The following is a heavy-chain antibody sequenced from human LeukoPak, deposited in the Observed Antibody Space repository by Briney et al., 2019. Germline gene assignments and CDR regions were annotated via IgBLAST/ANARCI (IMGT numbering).Heavy chain of an antibody. CDR1: GGSFSGYY. CDR3: ARGPYSSGWYRYDY. Sequence: SETLSLTCAVYGGSFSGYYWSWIRQPPGKGLEWIGEINHSGSTNYNPSLKSRVTISVDTSKNQFSLKLSSVTAADTAVYYCARGPYSSGWYRYDYWGQGTLVTVSS. CDR2: INHSGST. J-gene: IGHJ4*02. V-gene: IGHV4-34*01. D-gene: IGHD6-19*01.